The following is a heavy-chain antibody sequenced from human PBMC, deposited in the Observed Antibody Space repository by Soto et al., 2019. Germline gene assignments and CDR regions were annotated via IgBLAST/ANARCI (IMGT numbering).Heavy chain of an antibody. CDR1: GGTFSSYA. J-gene: IGHJ6*02. D-gene: IGHD1-26*01. V-gene: IGHV1-69*01. CDR2: IIPIFGTA. Sequence: QVQLVQSGAEVKKPGSSVKVSCKASGGTFSSYAISWVRQAPGQGLEWMGGIIPIFGTANYAQKFQGRVTITADESTSTAYMELSSLRSEDTAVYYCARAYSGSYFRPELYYYYYGMDVWGQGTTVTVSS. CDR3: ARAYSGSYFRPELYYYYYGMDV.